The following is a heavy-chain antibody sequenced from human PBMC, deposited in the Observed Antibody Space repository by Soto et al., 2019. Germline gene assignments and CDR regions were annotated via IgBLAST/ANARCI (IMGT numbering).Heavy chain of an antibody. D-gene: IGHD3-10*01. Sequence: QVQLVQSGAEVKKPGSSVKVSCKASGGTFSSYTISWVRQAPGQGLEWMGRIIPILGIANYAQKFQGRVTITADKSTSTAYMELSSLRSEDTAVYYCARAEGAGSGSYYLADFDYWGQGTLVTVSS. J-gene: IGHJ4*02. CDR1: GGTFSSYT. V-gene: IGHV1-69*02. CDR3: ARAEGAGSGSYYLADFDY. CDR2: IIPILGIA.